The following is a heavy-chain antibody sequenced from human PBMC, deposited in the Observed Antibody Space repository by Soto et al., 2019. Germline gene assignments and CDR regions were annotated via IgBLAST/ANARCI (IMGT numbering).Heavy chain of an antibody. J-gene: IGHJ4*02. V-gene: IGHV1-69*13. D-gene: IGHD2-15*01. Sequence: AASVKVSCKASGGTFSSYAISWVRQAPGQGLEWMGGIIPIFGTANYAQKFQGRVTITADESTSTAYMELSSLRSEDTAVYYCARDPGYCSGGSCYSVGYWGQGTLVTVSS. CDR3: ARDPGYCSGGSCYSVGY. CDR1: GGTFSSYA. CDR2: IIPIFGTA.